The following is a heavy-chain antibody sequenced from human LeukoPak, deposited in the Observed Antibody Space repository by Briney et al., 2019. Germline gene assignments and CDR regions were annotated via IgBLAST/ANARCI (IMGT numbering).Heavy chain of an antibody. V-gene: IGHV4-61*02. Sequence: SQTLSLTCTVSGGSISSGSYYWSWIRQPAGKGLEWIGRIYTSGSTNYNPSLKSRVTISVDTSKNQFPLKLSPVTAADTAVYYCASDSGSYYNWFDPWGQGTLVTVSS. CDR2: IYTSGST. CDR1: GGSISSGSYY. CDR3: ASDSGSYYNWFDP. D-gene: IGHD1-26*01. J-gene: IGHJ5*02.